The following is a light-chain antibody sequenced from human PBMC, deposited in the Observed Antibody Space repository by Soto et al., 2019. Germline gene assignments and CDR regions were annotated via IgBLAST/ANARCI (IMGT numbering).Light chain of an antibody. CDR1: SSNIGSFYD. CDR2: GDN. Sequence: QSVLTQPPSVSGAPGQRVTIPCTGSSSNIGSFYDVHWYQQLPETVPKLLIYGDNNRPSGVPDRFSASKSGTAASLAITGLQAEDEADYYCQSYDNSLNHVVFGGGTKLTVL. J-gene: IGLJ2*01. CDR3: QSYDNSLNHVV. V-gene: IGLV1-40*01.